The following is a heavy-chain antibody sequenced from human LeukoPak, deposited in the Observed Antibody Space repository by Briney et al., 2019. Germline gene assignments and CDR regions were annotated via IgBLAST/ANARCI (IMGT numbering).Heavy chain of an antibody. Sequence: GGSLRLSCAASGFTFSSYWMSWVRQAPGKGLEWVANIKQDGSEKYYVDSVKGRFTISRDNAKNSLYLQMNSLRAEDTAVYYCAKVWGVYYDSSGYYTYWGQGTLVTVSS. D-gene: IGHD3-22*01. CDR1: GFTFSSYW. CDR3: AKVWGVYYDSSGYYTY. J-gene: IGHJ4*02. V-gene: IGHV3-7*03. CDR2: IKQDGSEK.